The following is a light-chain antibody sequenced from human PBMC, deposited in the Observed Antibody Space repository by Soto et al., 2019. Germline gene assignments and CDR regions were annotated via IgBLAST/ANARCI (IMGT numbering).Light chain of an antibody. CDR1: LDIRID. V-gene: IGKV1-6*01. Sequence: AIQMTQSPSSLSASVGDRVTITCRASLDIRIDLGWYQLKPGKAPKLLIYAASSLQSGVPSRFSGSGSGTDFTLTISSLQPEDFATYYCLQDYSYPYTFGQGTKLEIK. J-gene: IGKJ2*01. CDR2: AAS. CDR3: LQDYSYPYT.